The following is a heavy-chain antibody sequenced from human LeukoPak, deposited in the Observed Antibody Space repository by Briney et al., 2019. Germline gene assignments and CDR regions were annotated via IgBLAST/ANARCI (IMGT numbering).Heavy chain of an antibody. CDR1: GFAFSSYS. Sequence: GGSLRLSCEASGFAFSSYSMNWVRQAPGKGLEWVSYISKFGSIYYADSGRGRFTISRDNAKDSLYLQMNNLRDEDTAVYYCVRDPDALDFWGQGTTVTVSS. CDR3: VRDPDALDF. J-gene: IGHJ6*02. V-gene: IGHV3-48*02. CDR2: ISKFGSI.